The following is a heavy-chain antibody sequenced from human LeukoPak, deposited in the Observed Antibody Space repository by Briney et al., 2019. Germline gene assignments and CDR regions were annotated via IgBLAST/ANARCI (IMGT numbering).Heavy chain of an antibody. D-gene: IGHD3-22*01. V-gene: IGHV3-33*06. CDR3: AKYYYDSNGYRIDY. Sequence: GGSLRLSCAGSGFTFSTYVMQWVRQAPGKGLEWVARISHDEMHESYADSVKGRFTISRDNSKNTLYLQMASLRAEDTAVYYCAKYYYDSNGYRIDYWGQGTLVTVSS. J-gene: IGHJ4*02. CDR2: ISHDEMHE. CDR1: GFTFSTYV.